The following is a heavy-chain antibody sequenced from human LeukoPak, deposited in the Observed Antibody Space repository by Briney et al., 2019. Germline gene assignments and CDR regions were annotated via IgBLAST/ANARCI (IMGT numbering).Heavy chain of an antibody. CDR2: IYHSGST. CDR1: GGSISSSNW. D-gene: IGHD4-17*01. Sequence: SGTLSLTCAVSGGSISSSNWWSWVRQPPGKGLEWIGEIYHSGSTNYKSSLKSRVTILLDKSKNQFSLKLSSVTAADTAVFYCARLPAGGTVTNAFDIWGQGTMVTVSS. CDR3: ARLPAGGTVTNAFDI. V-gene: IGHV4-4*02. J-gene: IGHJ3*02.